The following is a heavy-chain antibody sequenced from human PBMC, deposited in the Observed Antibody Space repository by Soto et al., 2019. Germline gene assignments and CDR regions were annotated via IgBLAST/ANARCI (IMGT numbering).Heavy chain of an antibody. CDR2: INVYNGDR. J-gene: IGHJ5*02. Sequence: QVQVVQSGPELKKPGASVKVSCKAQGYIFTKYGIGWVRQAPGHGLEWMGLINVYNGDRKVAQKFQDRVSMTTDTATDTAYMELKSLRSGDTAVDYCARLQLGGDRMLNWFDPWGQGTLVTVSS. D-gene: IGHD2-21*02. V-gene: IGHV1-18*01. CDR3: ARLQLGGDRMLNWFDP. CDR1: GYIFTKYG.